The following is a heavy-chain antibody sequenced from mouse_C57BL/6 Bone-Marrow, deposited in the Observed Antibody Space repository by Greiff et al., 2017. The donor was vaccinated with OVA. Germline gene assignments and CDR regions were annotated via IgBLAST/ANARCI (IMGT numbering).Heavy chain of an antibody. CDR3: VRQGLLRLWYFDV. D-gene: IGHD1-1*01. V-gene: IGHV10-1*01. J-gene: IGHJ1*03. Sequence: EVQLVESGGGLVQPKGSLKLSCAASGFSFNTYAMNWVRQAPGKGLEWVARIRSKSNNYATYYADSVKDRFTISRDDSESMLYLQMNNLKTEDTAMYYCVRQGLLRLWYFDVWGTGTTVTVSS. CDR2: IRSKSNNYAT. CDR1: GFSFNTYA.